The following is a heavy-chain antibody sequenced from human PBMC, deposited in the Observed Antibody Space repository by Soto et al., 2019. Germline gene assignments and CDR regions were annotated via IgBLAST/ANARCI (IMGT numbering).Heavy chain of an antibody. V-gene: IGHV1-18*04. J-gene: IGHJ4*02. CDR2: ISAYNGNT. Sequence: GASVKVSCKASGYAFTSYGISWVRQAPGQGLERMGWISAYNGNTNYAQKLQGRVTRTTDTSTSTAYMELRSLRSDDTALYYCARDVLKQWLDKDYWGQGTLVTVSS. CDR1: GYAFTSYG. D-gene: IGHD6-19*01. CDR3: ARDVLKQWLDKDY.